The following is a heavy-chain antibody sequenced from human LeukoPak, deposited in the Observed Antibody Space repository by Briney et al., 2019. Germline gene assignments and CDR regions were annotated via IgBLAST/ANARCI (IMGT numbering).Heavy chain of an antibody. Sequence: PETLSLTCTVSGGSFSSYYWSWIRQPPGKGLEWIGYIYYSGTTNYNPSLKSRVTISVDTSNNHFSLELTSVTAADTAVYYCARTSVEFGFDIWGQGTMVSVSS. D-gene: IGHD3-16*01. CDR3: ARTSVEFGFDI. J-gene: IGHJ3*02. V-gene: IGHV4-59*08. CDR1: GGSFSSYY. CDR2: IYYSGTT.